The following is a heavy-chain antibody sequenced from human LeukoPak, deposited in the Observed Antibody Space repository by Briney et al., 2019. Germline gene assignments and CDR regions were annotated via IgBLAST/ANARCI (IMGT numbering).Heavy chain of an antibody. Sequence: PGGSLRLSCAASGFTFSSYNMNWVRQAPGKGLEWVSYISSSSSTIYYADSVKGRFTISRDNAKNSLYLQMNSLRAEDTAVYYCARDLSKGITIFGVVITSFDYWGQGTLVTVSS. CDR1: GFTFSSYN. D-gene: IGHD3-3*01. V-gene: IGHV3-48*01. CDR3: ARDLSKGITIFGVVITSFDY. CDR2: ISSSSSTI. J-gene: IGHJ4*02.